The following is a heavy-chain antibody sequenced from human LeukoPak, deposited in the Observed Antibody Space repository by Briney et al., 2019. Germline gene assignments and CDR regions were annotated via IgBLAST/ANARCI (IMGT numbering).Heavy chain of an antibody. CDR3: AFPMTIVTPGSFDI. CDR1: GFTFSSYW. J-gene: IGHJ3*02. D-gene: IGHD4-17*01. Sequence: GCSLTLVCAAAGFTFSSYWMLWLGQAPGNGLVWVSRINTDGSNTRYADSVKGRFTISRDNAKNTLYLQMNSLRADDTAVYFCAFPMTIVTPGSFDIWGQGTMVTVST. V-gene: IGHV3-74*01. CDR2: INTDGSNT.